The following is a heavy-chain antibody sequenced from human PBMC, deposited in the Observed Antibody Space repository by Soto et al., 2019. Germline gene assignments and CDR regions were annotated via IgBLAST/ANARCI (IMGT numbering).Heavy chain of an antibody. J-gene: IGHJ5*02. D-gene: IGHD6-19*01. CDR1: GGSISGYY. CDR2: SYYSGGT. Sequence: SETLSLTCTVSGGSISGYYCSWIRQPPGRGLEWIGYSYYSGGTNYNPSLKSRVTISVDASKNQFSLTLTSVTAADTAVYYCARIGSTGWYWFDPWGQGILVTVSS. V-gene: IGHV4-59*01. CDR3: ARIGSTGWYWFDP.